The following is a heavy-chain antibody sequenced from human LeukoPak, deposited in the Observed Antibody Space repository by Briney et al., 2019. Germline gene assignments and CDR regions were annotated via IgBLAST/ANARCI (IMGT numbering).Heavy chain of an antibody. CDR2: IYYSGST. CDR3: ARTGYGGVTNDY. CDR1: GGSISSSSYY. D-gene: IGHD4-17*01. V-gene: IGHV4-39*01. Sequence: SETLSLTCTVSGGSISSSSYYWGWIRQPPGKGLEWIGSIYYSGSTYYNPSLKSRVTISVDTFKNQFSLKLSSVTAADTAVYYCARTGYGGVTNDYWGQGTLVTVSS. J-gene: IGHJ4*02.